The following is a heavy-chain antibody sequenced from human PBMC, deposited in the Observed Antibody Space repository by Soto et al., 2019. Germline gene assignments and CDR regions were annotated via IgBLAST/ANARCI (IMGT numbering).Heavy chain of an antibody. D-gene: IGHD3-22*01. CDR3: AKPLGYYYDSSGYYGNYYYYGMDV. CDR2: ISGSGGST. V-gene: IGHV3-23*01. Sequence: GGSLRLSSAASEFTFSIYAMRWVRQATGKGLEWVSAISGSGGSTYYADSVKGRFTISRDNSKNTLYLQMNSLRAEDTAVYYCAKPLGYYYDSSGYYGNYYYYGMDVWGQGTTVTVSS. J-gene: IGHJ6*02. CDR1: EFTFSIYA.